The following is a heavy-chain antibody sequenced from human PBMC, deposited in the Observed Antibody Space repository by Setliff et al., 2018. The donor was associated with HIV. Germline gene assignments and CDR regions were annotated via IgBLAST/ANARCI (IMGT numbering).Heavy chain of an antibody. CDR1: GYTFTSYG. J-gene: IGHJ4*02. V-gene: IGHV1-18*01. CDR3: AVDGDYAGGVGY. Sequence: SGPTLVNPPASVKVSCKASGYTFTSYGISWVRQAPGQGLEWMGWISAYNGNTNYAQKLQGRVTMTTDTSTSTAYMELRSLRSDDTAVYYCAVDGDYAGGVGYWGQGTLVTVSS. D-gene: IGHD4-17*01. CDR2: ISAYNGNT.